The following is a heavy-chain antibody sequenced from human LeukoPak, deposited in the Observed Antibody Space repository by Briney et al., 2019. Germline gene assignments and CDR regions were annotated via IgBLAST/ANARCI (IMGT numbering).Heavy chain of an antibody. D-gene: IGHD7-27*01. CDR2: IDWDDDK. Sequence: SGPALVKPTQTLTLTCTFSGFSLSTRGMRASWIRQPPGKALEWLARIDWDDDKFYSTSLKTRLTISKDTSKNQVVPTMTNMDPVDTATYYCARSALGYDGAFDIWGQGTMVTVSS. V-gene: IGHV2-70*04. J-gene: IGHJ3*02. CDR1: GFSLSTRGMR. CDR3: ARSALGYDGAFDI.